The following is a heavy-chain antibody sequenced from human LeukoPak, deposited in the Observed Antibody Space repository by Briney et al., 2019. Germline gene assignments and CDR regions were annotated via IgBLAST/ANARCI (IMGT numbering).Heavy chain of an antibody. V-gene: IGHV4-59*08. CDR3: ARYSYGYGEDYYYYGMGV. Sequence: SETLSLTCTVSGGSISSYYWSWIRQPPGKGLEWIGYIYYSGSTNYNPSLKSRVTISVDTSKNQFSLKLSSVTAADTAVYYCARYSYGYGEDYYYYGMGVWGQGTTVTVSS. CDR2: IYYSGST. CDR1: GGSISSYY. D-gene: IGHD5-18*01. J-gene: IGHJ6*02.